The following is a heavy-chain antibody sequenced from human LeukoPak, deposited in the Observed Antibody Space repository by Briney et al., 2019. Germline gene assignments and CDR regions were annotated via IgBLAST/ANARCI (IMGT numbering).Heavy chain of an antibody. CDR2: IYYSGST. V-gene: IGHV4-59*01. CDR1: GGSMRGYY. J-gene: IGHJ4*02. D-gene: IGHD6-6*01. Sequence: SETLSLTCTVSGGSMRGYYWSWIRQPPGKGLEWIGYIYYSGSTNYNPSLKSRVTISVDTSKNQFSLKLSSVTAADTAVYYCARAGYSSSPFFDYWGQGTLVTVSS. CDR3: ARAGYSSSPFFDY.